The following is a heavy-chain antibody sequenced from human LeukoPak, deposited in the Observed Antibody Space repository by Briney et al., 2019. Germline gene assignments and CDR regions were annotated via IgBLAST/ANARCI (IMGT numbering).Heavy chain of an antibody. CDR3: ARVWWEDV. J-gene: IGHJ6*04. Sequence: GGSLRLSCAASGFIVSSNYMSWVRQAPGKGLEWVSIIYSGGNTYYADSVKGRFTISRDNAKNSLYLQMNSLRAEDTAVYYCARVWWEDVWGKGTTVTISS. V-gene: IGHV3-53*01. CDR1: GFIVSSNY. D-gene: IGHD2-21*01. CDR2: IYSGGNT.